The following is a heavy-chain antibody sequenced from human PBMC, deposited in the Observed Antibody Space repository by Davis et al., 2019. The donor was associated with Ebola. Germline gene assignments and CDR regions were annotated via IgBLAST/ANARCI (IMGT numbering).Heavy chain of an antibody. V-gene: IGHV1-69*13. D-gene: IGHD4-17*01. CDR1: GGTFSSYA. CDR3: ASQATTVTTNYYYYYMDV. J-gene: IGHJ6*03. CDR2: IIPIFGTA. Sequence: SVKVSCKASGGTFSSYAISWVRQAPGQGLEWMGGIIPIFGTANYAQKFQGRVTITADESTSTAYMELSSLRSEDTAVYYCASQATTVTTNYYYYYMDVWGKGTTVTVSS.